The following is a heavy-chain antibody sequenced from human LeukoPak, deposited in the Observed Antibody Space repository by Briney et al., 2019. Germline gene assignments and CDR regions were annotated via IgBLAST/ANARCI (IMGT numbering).Heavy chain of an antibody. Sequence: ASVKVSCEASGFTFTHYGFNWVRQASGQGLEWMGWISAYNGNRNYAQSLQGRVSMTTDASTGTAYMELRSLRSDDTAVYYCARDKMDYWSGYYRGGFDYWGQGTLVTVSP. D-gene: IGHD3-3*01. CDR3: ARDKMDYWSGYYRGGFDY. CDR1: GFTFTHYG. V-gene: IGHV1-18*01. CDR2: ISAYNGNR. J-gene: IGHJ4*02.